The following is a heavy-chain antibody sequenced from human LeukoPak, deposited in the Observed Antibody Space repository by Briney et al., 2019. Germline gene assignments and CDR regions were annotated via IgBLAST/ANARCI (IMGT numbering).Heavy chain of an antibody. D-gene: IGHD6-13*01. CDR2: IYYSGST. CDR3: AREVVAAPGTVDY. V-gene: IGHV4-61*08. CDR1: GGSISSGGYS. Sequence: PSETLSLTCAVSGGSISSGGYSWSWIRQPPGKGLESIGYIYYSGSTNYNPSLKSRVTISVDTSKNQFSLKLSSVTAADTAVYYCAREVVAAPGTVDYWGQGTLVTVSS. J-gene: IGHJ4*01.